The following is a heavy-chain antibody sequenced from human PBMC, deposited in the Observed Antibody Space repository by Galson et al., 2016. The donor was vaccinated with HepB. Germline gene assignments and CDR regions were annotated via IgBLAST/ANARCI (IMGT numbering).Heavy chain of an antibody. J-gene: IGHJ4*02. Sequence: QSGAEVKKPGESLKISCQGSGYDFNRYWIGWVRQMPGKGLEWMGVIYPGHSGTRVGPSFQGQVTISVDQSTSTAFLQWSTLKASDTAVYYCARQPLHSYGQKHFDYWGQGTLVTVST. V-gene: IGHV5-51*01. CDR3: ARQPLHSYGQKHFDY. D-gene: IGHD5-18*01. CDR2: IYPGHSGT. CDR1: GYDFNRYW.